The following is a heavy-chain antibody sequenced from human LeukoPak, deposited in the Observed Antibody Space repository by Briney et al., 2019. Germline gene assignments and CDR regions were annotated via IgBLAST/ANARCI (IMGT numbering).Heavy chain of an antibody. CDR3: AREVGGGASGQ. CDR1: GFTFRSYA. Sequence: PGGSLRLSCAASGFTFRSYAMHWVRQAPGKGLEWVSVIYSDGTISYADSVKGRFTISRDNSENTLYLQMNSLRVEDTAVYYCAREVGGGASGQWGQGTLVTVSS. CDR2: IYSDGTI. V-gene: IGHV3-66*01. J-gene: IGHJ4*02. D-gene: IGHD3-16*01.